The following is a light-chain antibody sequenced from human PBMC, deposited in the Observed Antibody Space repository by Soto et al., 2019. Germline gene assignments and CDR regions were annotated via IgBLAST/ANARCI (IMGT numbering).Light chain of an antibody. CDR1: QSVSSY. J-gene: IGKJ1*01. V-gene: IGKV3-11*01. CDR2: DAS. Sequence: EIVLTQSPVTLSLSPGQRATLSCRASQSVSSYLAWYQQKPGQAPRLLIYDASNRATGIPPRFSGYGSGTDFTLTISNLEPEDFAVYYCQQRSDWPVTFGQGTRVEIK. CDR3: QQRSDWPVT.